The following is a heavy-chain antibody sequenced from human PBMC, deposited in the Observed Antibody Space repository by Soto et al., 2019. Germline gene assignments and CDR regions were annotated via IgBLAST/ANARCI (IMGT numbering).Heavy chain of an antibody. CDR3: ARHCSSTSCHNWFDH. CDR1: GGTFSSYT. V-gene: IGHV1-69*02. D-gene: IGHD2-2*01. J-gene: IGHJ5*02. CDR2: IIPILGIA. Sequence: QVQLVQSGAEVKKPGSSVKVSCKASGGTFSSYTISWVRQAPGQGLEWMGRIIPILGIANYAQKFQGRVTITADKSTSTAYMELSSLRSEDTAVYYCARHCSSTSCHNWFDHWGQGTLVTVSS.